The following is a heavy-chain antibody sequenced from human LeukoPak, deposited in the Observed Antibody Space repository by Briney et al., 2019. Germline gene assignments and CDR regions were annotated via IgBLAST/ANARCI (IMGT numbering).Heavy chain of an antibody. CDR2: IWYDGSNK. D-gene: IGHD4-17*01. CDR3: AREGMEVYGDHYFDY. V-gene: IGHV3-33*01. CDR1: GFTFSSYG. J-gene: IGHJ4*02. Sequence: GGSLRLSCAASGFTFSSYGMHWVRQAPGEGVERGAVIWYDGSNKYYAESVKGGFTISRDNSKNTLYLQMNSLRAEDTAVYYCAREGMEVYGDHYFDYWGQGTLVTVSS.